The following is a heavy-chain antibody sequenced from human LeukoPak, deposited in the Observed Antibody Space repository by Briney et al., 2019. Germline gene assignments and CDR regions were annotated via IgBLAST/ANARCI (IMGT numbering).Heavy chain of an antibody. CDR1: GGSISSGGYY. Sequence: SQTLSLTCTVSGGSISSGGYYWSWIRQHPGKGLEWIGYIYYSGSTYYNPSLKSRVTISVDTSKNQFSLKLSSVTAADTAVYYCARVGSTCSGGSCYSDAFDIWGQGTMVTVSS. CDR3: ARVGSTCSGGSCYSDAFDI. J-gene: IGHJ3*02. CDR2: IYYSGST. V-gene: IGHV4-31*03. D-gene: IGHD2-15*01.